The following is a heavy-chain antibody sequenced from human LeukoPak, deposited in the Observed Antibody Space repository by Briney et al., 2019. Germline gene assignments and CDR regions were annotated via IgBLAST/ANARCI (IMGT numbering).Heavy chain of an antibody. D-gene: IGHD6-25*01. Sequence: PGGSLRLSCAASGFTFSSSRMHWVRQVPGKGLVWVSLINNDGTNTNYADSVKGRFTISRDNAKNTLYLQMNSLRAEDTAVYYCVAADLSWGQGTTVTVSS. CDR3: VAADLS. CDR1: GFTFSSSR. V-gene: IGHV3-74*01. J-gene: IGHJ6*02. CDR2: INNDGTNT.